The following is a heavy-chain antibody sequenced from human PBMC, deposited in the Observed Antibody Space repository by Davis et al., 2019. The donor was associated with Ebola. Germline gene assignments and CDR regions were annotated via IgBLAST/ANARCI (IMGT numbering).Heavy chain of an antibody. CDR1: GYTFTSYG. J-gene: IGHJ4*02. D-gene: IGHD3-9*01. CDR2: ISGFNTNT. Sequence: ASVKVSCKSSGYTFTSYGLVWVRQAPGLGLAWMGWISGFNTNTNFVQKFQGRVTVSKDTSTNTAYMDLRSLTSDDTAIYYCARAPNYDVLTGTSSYYFDYWGQGTLVTVSS. V-gene: IGHV1-18*04. CDR3: ARAPNYDVLTGTSSYYFDY.